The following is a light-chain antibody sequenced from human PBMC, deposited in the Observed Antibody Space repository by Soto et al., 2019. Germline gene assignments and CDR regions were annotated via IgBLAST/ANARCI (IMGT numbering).Light chain of an antibody. CDR1: QSISSW. CDR2: DAS. V-gene: IGKV1-5*01. Sequence: DIQMTQSPSTLSASVGDRVTITCRASQSISSWLAWYQQKPGKAPKLLIYDASSLESGVPSRFSGSGSGTEFPLTISSLQPDDFANYYCQQYNTHAVTIGGGTKVDI. J-gene: IGKJ4*01. CDR3: QQYNTHAVT.